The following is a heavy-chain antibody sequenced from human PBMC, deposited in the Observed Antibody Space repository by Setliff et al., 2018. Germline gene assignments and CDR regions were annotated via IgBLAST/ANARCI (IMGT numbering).Heavy chain of an antibody. CDR2: IKSKTDGGTT. CDR3: TRRITIFGVVIKNDY. J-gene: IGHJ4*02. V-gene: IGHV3-15*01. D-gene: IGHD3-3*01. Sequence: GGSLRLSCAASGFTFRNYWMHWVRQAPGKGLEWVGRIKSKTDGGTTDYAAPVKGRFTISRDDSKNTLYLQMNSLKTEDTAVYYCTRRITIFGVVIKNDYWGQGTLVTVSS. CDR1: GFTFRNYW.